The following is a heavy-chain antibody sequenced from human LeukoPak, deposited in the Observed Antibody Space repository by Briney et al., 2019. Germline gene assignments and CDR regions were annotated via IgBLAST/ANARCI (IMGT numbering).Heavy chain of an antibody. CDR1: GGSFSSGGHY. V-gene: IGHV4-31*03. Sequence: PSETLSLTCTVSGGSFSSGGHYWSWIRQHPGKGLDWIGYMYNSGNTYYNPSLKNRVIMSEDTSKNQFSLKLSSVTAADTAVYYCARFEGSLTIFGGWGYLFDLWGRGTLVTVSS. CDR2: MYNSGNT. D-gene: IGHD3-9*01. J-gene: IGHJ2*01. CDR3: ARFEGSLTIFGGWGYLFDL.